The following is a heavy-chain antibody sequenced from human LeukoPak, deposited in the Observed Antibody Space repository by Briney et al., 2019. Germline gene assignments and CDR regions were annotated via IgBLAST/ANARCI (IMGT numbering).Heavy chain of an antibody. CDR3: ARTRVYDPRAYAFDI. CDR1: GYTFTSYD. CDR2: IRGYNGNT. J-gene: IGHJ3*02. Sequence: ASVTVSFKASGYTFTSYDISWVRQAPGQGLEWMGWIRGYNGNTNYAQKVQGRVTMTTDTSTSTACMELRSLRSDDTAVYYCARTRVYDPRAYAFDIWGQGTMVTVSS. D-gene: IGHD3-16*01. V-gene: IGHV1-18*01.